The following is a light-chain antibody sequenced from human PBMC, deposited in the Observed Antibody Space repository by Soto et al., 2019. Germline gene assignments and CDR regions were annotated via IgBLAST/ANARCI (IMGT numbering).Light chain of an antibody. J-gene: IGKJ2*01. CDR1: QDIRTD. Sequence: AIQMTQSPSSLSASVGDRVTITCRSSQDIRTDLGWYQQRPGKAPNLLIYGASTLQTGVPSRFSGSGSGTDFFLTISSLQPEDVATYFCLQDYNYPRTFGQGTKLQIK. CDR2: GAS. V-gene: IGKV1-6*01. CDR3: LQDYNYPRT.